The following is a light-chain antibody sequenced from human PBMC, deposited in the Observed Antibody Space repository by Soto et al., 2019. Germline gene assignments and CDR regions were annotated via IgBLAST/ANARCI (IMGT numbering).Light chain of an antibody. J-gene: IGLJ2*01. CDR1: SSDVGGYNY. CDR2: DVS. CDR3: SSYTSSSTPVV. V-gene: IGLV2-14*01. Sequence: QPVLTQPASVSGSPGQSITISCTGTSSDVGGYNYVSWYQQHPGKAPKLMIYDVSNRPSGVSNRFSGSKSGNTASLTISGLQAEDEADYYCSSYTSSSTPVVFGGGSKLTV.